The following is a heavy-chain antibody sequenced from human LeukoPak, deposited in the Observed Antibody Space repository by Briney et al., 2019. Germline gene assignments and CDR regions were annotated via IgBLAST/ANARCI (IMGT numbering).Heavy chain of an antibody. Sequence: PGGSLRLSCAASRFTFSTYVITWVRQAPGKGLEWVSSIGGSGGSPYHGNSVKGRFSISRDNSKNTLYLQMNSLRDEDTAVYYCAKGGIGSSSGLDYWGQGTLVTVSS. CDR1: RFTFSTYV. CDR2: IGGSGGSP. CDR3: AKGGIGSSSGLDY. V-gene: IGHV3-23*01. D-gene: IGHD5-18*01. J-gene: IGHJ4*02.